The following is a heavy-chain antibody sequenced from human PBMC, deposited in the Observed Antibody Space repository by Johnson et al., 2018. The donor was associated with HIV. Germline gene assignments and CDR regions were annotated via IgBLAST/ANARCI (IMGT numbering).Heavy chain of an antibody. Sequence: VQLVESGGGLIQPGGSLRLSCAASGFTVSSNYMSWVRQAPGKGLEWVSVIYSGGNTYYADSVKGRFTISRDNSKNTLYLQMNSLRAEDTAVYYCAKGRGYDYDALDFWGQGTMVTVSS. J-gene: IGHJ3*01. D-gene: IGHD5-12*01. V-gene: IGHV3-53*01. CDR3: AKGRGYDYDALDF. CDR2: IYSGGNT. CDR1: GFTVSSNY.